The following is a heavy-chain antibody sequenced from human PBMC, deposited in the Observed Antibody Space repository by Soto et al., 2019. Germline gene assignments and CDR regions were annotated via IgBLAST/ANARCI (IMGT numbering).Heavy chain of an antibody. D-gene: IGHD1-26*01. V-gene: IGHV6-1*01. CDR2: TYYRSKWYY. CDR3: ARGEQYSGRIFDY. J-gene: IGHJ4*01. CDR1: GGSVSSNSAG. Sequence: LSLTLAITGGSVSSNSAGWSFVRQSPSRGLEWLGRTYYRSKWYYEYAVSVRGRITINPDTSKNQYSLQLNSVTPEDTAVYFCARGEQYSGRIFDYWGQGTLVTVSS.